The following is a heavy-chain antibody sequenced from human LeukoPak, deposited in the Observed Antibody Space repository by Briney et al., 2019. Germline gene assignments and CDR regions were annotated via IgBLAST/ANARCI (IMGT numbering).Heavy chain of an antibody. CDR3: ARVSHFMTTVTTRFQY. CDR2: INPNSGGT. J-gene: IGHJ1*01. V-gene: IGHV1-2*06. Sequence: ASVKVSCKASGYTFTGYYMHWVRQAPGQGLEWMGRINPNSGGTNYAQKFQGRVTMTRDTSISTAYMELSRLRSDDTAVYYCARVSHFMTTVTTRFQYWGQGTLVTVSS. D-gene: IGHD4-17*01. CDR1: GYTFTGYY.